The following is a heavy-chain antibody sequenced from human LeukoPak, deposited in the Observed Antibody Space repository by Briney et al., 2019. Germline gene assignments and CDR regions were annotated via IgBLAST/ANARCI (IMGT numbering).Heavy chain of an antibody. V-gene: IGHV1-8*01. CDR3: ARVPLPSGYSGFDP. Sequence: ASVKVSCTASGYTFTSYDINWVRQATGQGLEWMGWMSPNSGNTGYAQKFQGRVTMTRNTSISTAYMELSSLRSEDTAVYYCARVPLPSGYSGFDPWGQGTLVTVSS. CDR1: GYTFTSYD. D-gene: IGHD6-13*01. CDR2: MSPNSGNT. J-gene: IGHJ5*02.